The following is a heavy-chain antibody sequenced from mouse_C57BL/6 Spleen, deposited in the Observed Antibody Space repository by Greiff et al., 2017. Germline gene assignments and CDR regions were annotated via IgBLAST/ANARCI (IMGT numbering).Heavy chain of an antibody. V-gene: IGHV3-6*01. D-gene: IGHD3-2*02. Sequence: EVQLQESGPGLVKPSQSLSLTCSVTGYSITSGYYWNWIRQFPGNKLEWMGYISYDGSNNYNPSLKNRISITRDTSKNQFFLKLNSVTTEDTATYYCAREQLRLRMFAYWGQGTLVTVSA. CDR1: GYSITSGYY. CDR3: AREQLRLRMFAY. CDR2: ISYDGSN. J-gene: IGHJ3*01.